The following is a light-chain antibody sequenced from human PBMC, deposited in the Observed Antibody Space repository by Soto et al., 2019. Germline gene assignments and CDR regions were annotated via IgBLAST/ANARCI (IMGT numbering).Light chain of an antibody. CDR1: QDISNY. Sequence: DVQMTQSPSSLSASVGDRVTITCQASQDISNYLNWYQQKLGKAPKLLIYDASNLETGVPSRFSGSGSGTDFTFTISSLQPEDFAVYYCQQRSNWPVTFGQGTRLEIK. CDR3: QQRSNWPVT. V-gene: IGKV1-33*01. CDR2: DAS. J-gene: IGKJ5*01.